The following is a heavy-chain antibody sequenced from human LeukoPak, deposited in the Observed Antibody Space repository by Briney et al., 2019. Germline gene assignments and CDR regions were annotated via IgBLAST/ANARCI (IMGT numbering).Heavy chain of an antibody. CDR1: GLPIGDFA. CDR3: ARESGKFDY. Sequence: GGSLRLSCVASGLPIGDFAMHWVRQAPWQGLEWVSLISGDGVSTFFTDSVKGRFSISRDNSKNSLFLEMSSLRTEDTAMYYCARESGKFDYWGQGTLVAVSS. CDR2: ISGDGVST. V-gene: IGHV3-43*02. J-gene: IGHJ4*02.